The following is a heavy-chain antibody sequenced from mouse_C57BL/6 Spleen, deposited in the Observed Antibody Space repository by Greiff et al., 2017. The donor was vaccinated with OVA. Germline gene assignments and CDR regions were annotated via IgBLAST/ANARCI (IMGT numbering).Heavy chain of an antibody. CDR2: ISSGGDYI. D-gene: IGHD1-1*01. CDR1: GFTFSSYA. CDR3: TRVITTEVATRYWYFDV. V-gene: IGHV5-9-1*02. Sequence: EVMLVESGEGLVKPGGSLKLSCAASGFTFSSYAMSWVRQTPEKRLEWVAYISSGGDYIYYADTVKGRFTISRDNARNTLYLQMSSLKSEDTAMYYCTRVITTEVATRYWYFDVWGTGTTVTVSS. J-gene: IGHJ1*03.